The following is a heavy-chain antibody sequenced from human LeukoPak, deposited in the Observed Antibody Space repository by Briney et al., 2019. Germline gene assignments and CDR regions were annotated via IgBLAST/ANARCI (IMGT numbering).Heavy chain of an antibody. D-gene: IGHD4-17*01. CDR2: IVVGSGNT. Sequence: TSVKVSCKASGFTFTSSAMQWVRQARGQRLEWIGWIVVGSGNTNYAQKFQERVTITRDMSTSTAYMELSSLRSEDAAVYYCAADTATVTTKWAFDYWGQGTLVTVSS. V-gene: IGHV1-58*02. J-gene: IGHJ4*02. CDR3: AADTATVTTKWAFDY. CDR1: GFTFTSSA.